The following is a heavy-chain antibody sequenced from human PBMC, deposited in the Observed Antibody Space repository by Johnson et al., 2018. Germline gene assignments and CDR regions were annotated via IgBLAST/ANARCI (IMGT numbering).Heavy chain of an antibody. V-gene: IGHV3-74*01. CDR1: GFIFSDYW. D-gene: IGHD2-15*01. CDR3: ARAWRLAGDSDWYFDL. J-gene: IGHJ2*01. Sequence: EVQLLESGGDLVQPGGSLRLSCAASGFIFSDYWMHWVRQVRGKGLEWVSRLNRDWTDTHYADSVKGRFTIPRDNARNTLSLQITRLRAGDTALYYCARAWRLAGDSDWYFDLCAVAPWSLSPQ. CDR2: LNRDWTDT.